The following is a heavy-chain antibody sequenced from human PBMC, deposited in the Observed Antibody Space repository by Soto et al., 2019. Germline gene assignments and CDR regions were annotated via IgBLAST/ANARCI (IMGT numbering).Heavy chain of an antibody. CDR3: AHRSIVGVYFDY. J-gene: IGHJ4*02. CDR1: GFSLSTSGVG. V-gene: IGHV2-5*02. D-gene: IGHD1-26*01. CDR2: IYWDDDK. Sequence: QITLKESGPTLVKPTQTLTLTCTFSGFSLSTSGVGVVWIRQPPGKALEWLALIYWDDDKRYSPSLKSRLTITKDHSKNLVVLTMTNMDPVDTATYYCAHRSIVGVYFDYWGQGTLATVSS.